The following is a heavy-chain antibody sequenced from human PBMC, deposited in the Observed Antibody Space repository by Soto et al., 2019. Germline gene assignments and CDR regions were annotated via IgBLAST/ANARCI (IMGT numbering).Heavy chain of an antibody. Sequence: PSETLSLTCTVSGGSISSYYWSWIRQPPGKGLEWIGYIYYSGSANYNPSLKSRVTISVDTSKSQFSLKLSSVTAADTAMYYCARHGNYYYDSSGYSPFDYWGQGTLVTVSS. CDR1: GGSISSYY. V-gene: IGHV4-59*08. CDR2: IYYSGSA. CDR3: ARHGNYYYDSSGYSPFDY. J-gene: IGHJ4*02. D-gene: IGHD3-22*01.